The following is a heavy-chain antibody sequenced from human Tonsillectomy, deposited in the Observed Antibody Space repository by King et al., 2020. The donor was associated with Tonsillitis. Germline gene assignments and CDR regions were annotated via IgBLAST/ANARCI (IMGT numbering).Heavy chain of an antibody. CDR2: IYYSGST. J-gene: IGHJ2*01. D-gene: IGHD3-10*01. V-gene: IGHV4-59*01. CDR1: GGSISSYY. Sequence: VQLQESGQALVKPSETLSLTCNVSGGSISSYYWSWIRKPPGKGLEWIGYIYYSGSTNYNPSLKSRVTISVDTTKNQFSLKLRTVTAADTAVYYCARDGGENFYLWGRGTLVTVSS. CDR3: ARDGGENFYL.